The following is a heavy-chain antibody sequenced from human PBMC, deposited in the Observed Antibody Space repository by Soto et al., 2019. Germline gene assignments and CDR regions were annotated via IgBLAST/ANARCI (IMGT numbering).Heavy chain of an antibody. CDR2: ISSSSSYI. CDR1: GFTFSSYS. D-gene: IGHD6-19*01. V-gene: IGHV3-21*01. Sequence: EVQLVESGGGLVKPGGSLRLSCAASGFTFSSYSMNWVRQAPGKGLEWVSSISSSSSYIYYADSVKGRFTISRDNAKNSLYLQMNSLRAEDTAVYYCARDPFYRGCGWSGDDAFDIWGQGTMVTVSS. CDR3: ARDPFYRGCGWSGDDAFDI. J-gene: IGHJ3*02.